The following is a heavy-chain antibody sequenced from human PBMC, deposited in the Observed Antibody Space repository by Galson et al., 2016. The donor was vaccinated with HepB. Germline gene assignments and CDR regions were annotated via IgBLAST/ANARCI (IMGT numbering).Heavy chain of an antibody. J-gene: IGHJ3*02. CDR3: ARDYSGNYYTSFDI. Sequence: SLRLSCAASGFSVSRNYMSWVRQAPGKGLEWVSLIYSGGTTYYADSVKGRFIISRDNSKNALYLQMNSLRAEDTAVYYCARDYSGNYYTSFDIWGQGTMVTVSS. V-gene: IGHV3-53*01. CDR1: GFSVSRNY. D-gene: IGHD1-26*01. CDR2: IYSGGTT.